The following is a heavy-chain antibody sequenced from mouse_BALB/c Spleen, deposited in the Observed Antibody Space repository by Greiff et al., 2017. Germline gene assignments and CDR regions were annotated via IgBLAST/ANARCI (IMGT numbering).Heavy chain of an antibody. D-gene: IGHD2-4*01. CDR3: ARRAMITLYAMDY. CDR1: GFTFSSFG. Sequence: EVKLMESGGGLVQPGGSRTLSCAASGFTFSSFGMHWVRQAPEKGLEWVAYISSGSSTIYYADTVKGRFTISRDNPKNTLFLQMTSLRSEDTAMYYCARRAMITLYAMDYWGQGTSVTVSS. J-gene: IGHJ4*01. V-gene: IGHV5-17*02. CDR2: ISSGSSTI.